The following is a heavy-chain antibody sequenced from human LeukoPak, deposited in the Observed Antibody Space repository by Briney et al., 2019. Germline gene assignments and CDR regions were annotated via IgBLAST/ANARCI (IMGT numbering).Heavy chain of an antibody. V-gene: IGHV3-11*04. CDR1: GYMFSDYY. CDR2: ISHSGSTI. J-gene: IGHJ4*01. CDR3: ATYGSGSGTFFDS. D-gene: IGHD3-10*01. Sequence: GGSLRLSCTASGYMFSDYYMSWIRQAPEKGLEWLSYISHSGSTIYYADSVKGRFTISRDNAKNSLYLQMNSLRAEDTALYYRATYGSGSGTFFDSWGQGTLVTVSS.